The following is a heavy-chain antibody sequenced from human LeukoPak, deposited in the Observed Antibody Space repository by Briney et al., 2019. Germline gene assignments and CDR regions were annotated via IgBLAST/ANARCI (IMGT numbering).Heavy chain of an antibody. V-gene: IGHV3-7*03. CDR1: GFIFSNYW. CDR2: INQRGSEK. J-gene: IGHJ4*02. Sequence: GGSLRLSCAASGFIFSNYWMAWVRQGPGEGPEWVANINQRGSEKYYVHSVRGRFTISRDNAKNSLDLQMNSLRVEDTAIYYCARLVVPPGNRGWYYEHWGQGTLVTVSS. CDR3: ARLVVPPGNRGWYYEH. D-gene: IGHD2-2*01.